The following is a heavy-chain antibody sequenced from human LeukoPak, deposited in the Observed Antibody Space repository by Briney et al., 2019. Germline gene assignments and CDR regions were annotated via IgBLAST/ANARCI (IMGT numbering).Heavy chain of an antibody. Sequence: KPSETLSLTCTVSGGSVSTISHFWDWVRQPPGKGLEWIGSIYYSGASYYSPSLKSRVTISVDTSRNQFSLKLSSVTAADTAVFYCARHYYDSSGYYLEGFDIWGQGTMVTVSS. CDR2: IYYSGAS. V-gene: IGHV4-39*01. CDR3: ARHYYDSSGYYLEGFDI. CDR1: GGSVSTISHF. D-gene: IGHD3-22*01. J-gene: IGHJ3*02.